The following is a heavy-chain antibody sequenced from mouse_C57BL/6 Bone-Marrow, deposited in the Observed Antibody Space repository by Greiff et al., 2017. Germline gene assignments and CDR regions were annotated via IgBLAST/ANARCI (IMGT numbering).Heavy chain of an antibody. Sequence: VQLQQSGAELVRPGASVKLSCTASGFNIKDDYMHWVKQRPEQGLEWIGWIDPENGDTEYASKFQGKATITADTSSNTAYLQLSSLTSEDTAVYYCTTPLRGYFDVWGTGTTVTVSS. CDR1: GFNIKDDY. CDR2: IDPENGDT. D-gene: IGHD1-1*01. V-gene: IGHV14-4*01. J-gene: IGHJ1*03. CDR3: TTPLRGYFDV.